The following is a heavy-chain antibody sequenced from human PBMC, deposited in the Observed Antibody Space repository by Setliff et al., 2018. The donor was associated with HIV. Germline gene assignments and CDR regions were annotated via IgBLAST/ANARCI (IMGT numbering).Heavy chain of an antibody. CDR2: ISSSSSYI. J-gene: IGHJ3*02. CDR1: GFTFSNYN. CDR3: ARSMNYDTSGWSFDGFDI. V-gene: IGHV3-21*01. D-gene: IGHD3-22*01. Sequence: GGSLRLSCAASGFTFSNYNMNWVRQAPGKGLEWVSSISSSSSYIYYADSVKGRFTISRDNAKNSLYLQMNSLRAEDTAVYYCARSMNYDTSGWSFDGFDIWGQGTMVTVSS.